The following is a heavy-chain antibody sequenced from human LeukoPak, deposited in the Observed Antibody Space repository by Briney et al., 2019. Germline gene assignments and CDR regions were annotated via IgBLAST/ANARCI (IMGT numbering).Heavy chain of an antibody. CDR2: IHYSGTT. D-gene: IGHD6-13*01. V-gene: IGHV4-59*01. J-gene: IGHJ4*02. Sequence: PSETLSLTCTVSGGPLNNYYWRWMRQPPGKGLEGIGYIHYSGTTNYNPSLKSRLTMSVDTSKNQFSLKLSSVTAADTAVYYCARSNGAISAAEDYWGQGTLVTVSS. CDR1: GGPLNNYY. CDR3: ARSNGAISAAEDY.